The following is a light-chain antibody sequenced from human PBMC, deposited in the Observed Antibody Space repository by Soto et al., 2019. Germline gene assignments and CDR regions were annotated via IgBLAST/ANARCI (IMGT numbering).Light chain of an antibody. CDR2: AAS. CDR3: QKSFSTLT. V-gene: IGKV1-39*01. Sequence: DIQMPQSPSSLSASVGDRVTITCRASQTIGKYLNWYQQRPGRAPKLLIYAASSLQTGVPSRFSGSGSGRNFNLTISSLQPEDFATYYCQKSFSTLTFGGGTKVEIK. J-gene: IGKJ4*01. CDR1: QTIGKY.